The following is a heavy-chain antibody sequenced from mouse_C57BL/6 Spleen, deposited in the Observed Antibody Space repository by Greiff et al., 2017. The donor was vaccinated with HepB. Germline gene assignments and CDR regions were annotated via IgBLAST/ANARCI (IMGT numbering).Heavy chain of an antibody. CDR3: AREDYDYDRWYYFDY. D-gene: IGHD2-4*01. Sequence: QVQLKESGPELVKPGASVKISCKASGYAFSSSWMNWVKQRPGKGLEWIGRIYPGDGDTNYNGKFKGKATLTADKSSSTAYMQLSSLTSEDSAVYFCAREDYDYDRWYYFDYWGQGTTLTVSS. CDR1: GYAFSSSW. J-gene: IGHJ2*01. CDR2: IYPGDGDT. V-gene: IGHV1-82*01.